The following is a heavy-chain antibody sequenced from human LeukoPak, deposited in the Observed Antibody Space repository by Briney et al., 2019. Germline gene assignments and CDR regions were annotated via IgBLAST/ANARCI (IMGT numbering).Heavy chain of an antibody. D-gene: IGHD4-17*01. CDR1: GFTFSSYA. CDR2: ISYDGDDGSNI. Sequence: PGGSLRLSCAASGFTFSSYAMHWVRQAPGKGLEWVAVISYDGDDGSNIYYADSVKGRFTISRDNSKNTLYLQMNSLRAEDTAVYYCARETGSAVGSTDFDYWGQGTLVTVSS. CDR3: ARETGSAVGSTDFDY. J-gene: IGHJ4*02. V-gene: IGHV3-30-3*01.